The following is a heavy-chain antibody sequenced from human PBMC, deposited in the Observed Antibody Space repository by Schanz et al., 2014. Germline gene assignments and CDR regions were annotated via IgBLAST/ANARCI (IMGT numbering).Heavy chain of an antibody. V-gene: IGHV4-39*07. D-gene: IGHD2-8*02. CDR3: ARALAYWDAFDI. CDR1: GGSISSSSYY. Sequence: QLQLQESGPGLVKPSETLSLTCTVSGGSISSSSYYWGWIRQTSGKGLEWIVYIYYSGSPYYNPTIKSQFTISVDTSKNQSSLKLTSVTAADSAVYFCARALAYWDAFDIWGQGTMVTVSS. CDR2: IYYSGSP. J-gene: IGHJ3*02.